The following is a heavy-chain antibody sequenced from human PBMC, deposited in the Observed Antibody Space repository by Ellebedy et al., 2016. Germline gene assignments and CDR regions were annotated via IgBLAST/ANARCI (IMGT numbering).Heavy chain of an antibody. D-gene: IGHD3-3*01. CDR1: GGTFNSHV. Sequence: SVKVSXXASGGTFNSHVFSWVRQAPGQGLEWLGGVIAVLGSTTYAQSFQGRVKITADESTSTVYMELSSLRSEDTAVYYCARVGNYNFWSGLEGLSHYAMDVWGQGTTVIVSS. J-gene: IGHJ6*02. V-gene: IGHV1-69*13. CDR3: ARVGNYNFWSGLEGLSHYAMDV. CDR2: VIAVLGST.